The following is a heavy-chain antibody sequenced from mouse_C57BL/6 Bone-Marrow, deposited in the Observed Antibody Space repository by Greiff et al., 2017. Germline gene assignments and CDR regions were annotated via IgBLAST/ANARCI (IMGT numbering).Heavy chain of an antibody. V-gene: IGHV5-9*01. J-gene: IGHJ2*01. CDR3: ARRGVLRGYFDY. CDR1: GFTFSSYT. D-gene: IGHD1-1*01. Sequence: EVMLVESGGGLVKPGGSLKLSCAASGFTFSSYTMSWVRQTPEKRLEWVATISGGGGNTYYPDSVKGRFTISRDNAKNTLYLQMSSLRSEDTALYYCARRGVLRGYFDYWGQGTTLTVSS. CDR2: ISGGGGNT.